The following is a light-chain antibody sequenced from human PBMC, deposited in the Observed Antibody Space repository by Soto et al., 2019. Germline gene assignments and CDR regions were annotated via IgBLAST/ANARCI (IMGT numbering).Light chain of an antibody. CDR3: QQRSNWWT. CDR2: DAS. V-gene: IGKV3-11*01. Sequence: EIVLTQSPATLSLSPGERATLSCRASQSVSSYLAWYQQKPGQAPRLLIYDASNRSTGIPARFSGSGSGTYFTLTSSSLEPEDVTVYYCQQRSNWWTFGQGTKVEIK. J-gene: IGKJ1*01. CDR1: QSVSSY.